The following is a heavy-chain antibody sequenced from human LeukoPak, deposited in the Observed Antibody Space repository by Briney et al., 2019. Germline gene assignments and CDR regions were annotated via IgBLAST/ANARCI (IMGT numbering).Heavy chain of an antibody. CDR3: ARDSSSSFDY. Sequence: GGSLRLSCAASGFTFSSYRMNWVRQAPGKGLVWVSRINTDGSSTSYADSVKGRFTISRDNAKNTLYLQLNSLRAEDTAVYYCARDSSSSFDYWGQGTLVTVSS. D-gene: IGHD6-6*01. V-gene: IGHV3-74*01. CDR1: GFTFSSYR. CDR2: INTDGSST. J-gene: IGHJ4*02.